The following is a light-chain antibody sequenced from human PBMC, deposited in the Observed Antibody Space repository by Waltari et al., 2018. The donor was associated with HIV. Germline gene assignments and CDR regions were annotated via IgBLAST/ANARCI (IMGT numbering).Light chain of an antibody. Sequence: QSVLTQPPSASGTPGQSVTISCSGSSYNIGRTSVYWYQHFPGTPPKPLIYRDNSRPSGVHDRFAGSNAGTSASLAISGLRSEDEADYYCAAWDDSLSGWVFGGGTKLTVL. J-gene: IGLJ3*02. CDR1: SYNIGRTS. CDR3: AAWDDSLSGWV. CDR2: RDN. V-gene: IGLV1-47*01.